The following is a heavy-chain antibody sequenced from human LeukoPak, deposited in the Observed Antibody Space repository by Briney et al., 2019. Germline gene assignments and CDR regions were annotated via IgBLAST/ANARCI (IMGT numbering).Heavy chain of an antibody. Sequence: SETLSLTCTVSGGSISSGDYYWSWIRQRPGKGLEWIGYIYYSGTTYYNPSLKSRLTISLDTSKNHFSLKLSSVTAADTAVYYCATGSQWLPYPRYYFDYWGQGTLVTVSS. CDR3: ATGSQWLPYPRYYFDY. J-gene: IGHJ4*02. V-gene: IGHV4-31*03. D-gene: IGHD3-22*01. CDR2: IYYSGTT. CDR1: GGSISSGDYY.